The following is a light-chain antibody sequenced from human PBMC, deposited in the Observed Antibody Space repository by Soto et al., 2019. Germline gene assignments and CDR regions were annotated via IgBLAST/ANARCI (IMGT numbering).Light chain of an antibody. V-gene: IGLV2-18*02. CDR2: EVT. Sequence: QSALTQPPSVSGSPGQSVAISCTGTSSDVGNYNRVSWYQQPPGTAPKLLIYEVTKRPSGVPDRFSGSQSGSTASLTISGLQAEDEADYYCSSYTSSSTWVFGGGTQLTVL. CDR3: SSYTSSSTWV. CDR1: SSDVGNYNR. J-gene: IGLJ3*02.